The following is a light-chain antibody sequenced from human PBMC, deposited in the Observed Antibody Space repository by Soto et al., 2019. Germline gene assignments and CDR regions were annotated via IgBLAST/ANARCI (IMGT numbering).Light chain of an antibody. V-gene: IGLV2-18*02. CDR2: EVN. Sequence: QSVLTQPPSVSGSPGQSVTISCTGTSSDVGSYNRVSWYQQPPGTAPKLMIYEVNNRPSGVPDRFSGSKSGNTASLTISGLQAEDEADYYCSSYTSSSTGVFGGGTKLTVL. J-gene: IGLJ3*02. CDR1: SSDVGSYNR. CDR3: SSYTSSSTGV.